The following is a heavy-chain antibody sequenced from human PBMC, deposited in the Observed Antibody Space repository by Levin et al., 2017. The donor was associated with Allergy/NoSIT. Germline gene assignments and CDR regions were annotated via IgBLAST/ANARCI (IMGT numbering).Heavy chain of an antibody. D-gene: IGHD3-10*01. CDR1: GFTFSSYS. Sequence: GESLKISCAASGFTFSSYSMNWVRQAPGKGLEWVSSISSSSSYIYYADSVKGRFTISRDNAKNSLYLQMNSLRAEDTAVYYCARVSRITMVRGHSGLLTEFDYWGQGTLVTVSS. CDR2: ISSSSSYI. CDR3: ARVSRITMVRGHSGLLTEFDY. V-gene: IGHV3-21*01. J-gene: IGHJ4*02.